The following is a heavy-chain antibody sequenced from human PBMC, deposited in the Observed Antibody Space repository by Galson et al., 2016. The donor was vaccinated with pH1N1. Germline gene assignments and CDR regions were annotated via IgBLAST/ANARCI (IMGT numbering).Heavy chain of an antibody. V-gene: IGHV3-23*01. CDR2: ISGSGDDT. D-gene: IGHD5-18*01. CDR3: AKGGAIGPNYNDGEVAS. J-gene: IGHJ5*01. CDR1: GFSFSTYG. Sequence: SLRLSCAASGFSFSTYGMSWVRQAPGKGLDWVSGISGSGDDTYCAHTVRGRFTISRDNSKNTLYLQMNSLTAVDTAIYYCAKGGAIGPNYNDGEVASWGQGALVTVSS.